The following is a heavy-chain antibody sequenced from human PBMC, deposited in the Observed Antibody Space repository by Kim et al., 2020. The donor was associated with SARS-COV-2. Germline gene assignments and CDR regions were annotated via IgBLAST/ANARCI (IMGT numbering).Heavy chain of an antibody. D-gene: IGHD2-2*01. V-gene: IGHV3-11*01. Sequence: KGRFTISRDNAENSVFLQMNSLRAEDTAVYYCARGNPAAIERYYYAYGMDVWGQGTTVTVSS. CDR3: ARGNPAAIERYYYAYGMDV. J-gene: IGHJ6*02.